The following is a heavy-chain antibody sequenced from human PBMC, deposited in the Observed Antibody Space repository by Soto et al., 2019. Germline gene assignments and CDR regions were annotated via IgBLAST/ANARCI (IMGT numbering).Heavy chain of an antibody. V-gene: IGHV4-30-2*01. CDR2: IYHSGST. CDR1: GGSISSGGYS. CDR3: ARTGGMVYAIPSWFDP. Sequence: TLSLTCSVSGGSISSGGYSWSWIRQPPGKGLEWIGYIYHSGSTYYNPSLKSRVTISVDRSKNQFSLKLSSVTAADTAVYYCARTGGMVYAIPSWFDPWGQGTLVTVSS. J-gene: IGHJ5*02. D-gene: IGHD2-8*01.